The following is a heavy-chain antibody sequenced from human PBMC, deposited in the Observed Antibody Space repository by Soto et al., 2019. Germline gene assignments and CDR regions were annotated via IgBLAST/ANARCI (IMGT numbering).Heavy chain of an antibody. V-gene: IGHV1-69*02. CDR2: IIPIQNKT. CDR3: AKSLLFVEHAYMDA. CDR1: GGSFMSYS. Sequence: QVQLEQSGAELKKPGSSVKVSCEASGGSFMSYSFTWVRQAPGQGLEWMGRIIPIQNKTNYAVKFQDRVTITADRSTRTVYMELRSLRPGDPAVYYCAKSLLFVEHAYMDAGGKGPRVPVS. D-gene: IGHD2-15*01. J-gene: IGHJ6*03.